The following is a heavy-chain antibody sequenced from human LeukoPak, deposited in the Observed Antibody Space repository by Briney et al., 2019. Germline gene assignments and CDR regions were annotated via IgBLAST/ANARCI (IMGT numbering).Heavy chain of an antibody. J-gene: IGHJ4*02. CDR1: GFTFSSHW. CDR2: LNADGSRM. D-gene: IGHD1-26*01. CDR3: VRDSLVGPTTLDN. Sequence: PGGSLRLSCAASGFTFSSHWMHWVRQVPGVGLMCIARLNADGSRMDYADSVKGRFTISRDNTKKTLYLQMGSLRVDDTALYYRVRDSLVGPTTLDNWGQGTLVTVSS. V-gene: IGHV3-74*01.